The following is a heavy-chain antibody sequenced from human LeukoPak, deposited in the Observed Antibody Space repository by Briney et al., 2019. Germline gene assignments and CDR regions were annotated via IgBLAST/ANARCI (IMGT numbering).Heavy chain of an antibody. D-gene: IGHD2-2*01. CDR2: ISGNGGST. CDR1: GFTLSSGD. J-gene: IGHJ4*02. CDR3: AKVNWCSASCADA. V-gene: IGHV3-23*01. Sequence: PGGSLRLSCAASGFTLSSGDMNWVRQAPGKGLEWVSGISGNGGSTYYADSVKGRFTISRDNSKNTRSLQMNSLRAEDTAVYYCAKVNWCSASCADAWGQGTLVTVSS.